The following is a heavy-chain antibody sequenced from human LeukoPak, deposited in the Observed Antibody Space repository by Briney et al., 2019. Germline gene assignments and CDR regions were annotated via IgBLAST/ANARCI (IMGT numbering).Heavy chain of an antibody. CDR3: ARLERITMVRGVIDGIDY. J-gene: IGHJ4*02. CDR2: IYYSGST. Sequence: PSETLSLTCTVSGGSISSGGYYWSWLRQHPGTGLEWIGYIYYSGSTYYNPSLKSRVTISVDTSKNQFSLKLSSVTAADTAVYYCARLERITMVRGVIDGIDYWGQGTLVTVSS. CDR1: GGSISSGGYY. V-gene: IGHV4-31*03. D-gene: IGHD3-10*01.